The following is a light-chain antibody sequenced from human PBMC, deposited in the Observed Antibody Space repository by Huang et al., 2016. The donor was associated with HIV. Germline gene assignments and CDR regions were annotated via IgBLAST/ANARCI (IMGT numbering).Light chain of an antibody. Sequence: EIVMTQSPATLSLSPGERDTLSCRASQSVNSKFAWYQPKPGQAPRLLIYGASTRATGVPGRFSGSGAGTEVTLTISSLQSEDFAVDYCQQYSKWPPNTFGQGTKLESK. CDR1: QSVNSK. V-gene: IGKV3-15*01. CDR3: QQYSKWPPNT. J-gene: IGKJ2*01. CDR2: GAS.